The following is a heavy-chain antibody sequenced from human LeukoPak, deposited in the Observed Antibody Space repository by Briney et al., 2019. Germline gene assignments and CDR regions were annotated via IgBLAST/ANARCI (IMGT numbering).Heavy chain of an antibody. Sequence: GGSLRLSCAASGFTFSSYGMHWVRQAPGKGLEWVAVIWYDGSNKYYADSVKGRFTISRDNSKNTLYLQMNSLRAEDTAVCYCAKDRGPYGDYVPWFDPWGQGTLVTVSS. CDR2: IWYDGSNK. V-gene: IGHV3-33*06. J-gene: IGHJ5*02. D-gene: IGHD4-17*01. CDR3: AKDRGPYGDYVPWFDP. CDR1: GFTFSSYG.